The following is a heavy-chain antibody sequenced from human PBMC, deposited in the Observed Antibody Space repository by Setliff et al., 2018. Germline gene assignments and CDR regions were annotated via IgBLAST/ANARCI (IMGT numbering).Heavy chain of an antibody. V-gene: IGHV4-4*07. J-gene: IGHJ6*03. CDR2: IYIGGSA. Sequence: SETLSLTCTVYGGSISSYYWSWIRQPAGKGLEWIGHIYIGGSANYNPSLKSRVTMSIDTSKNQFSLKLNSVTAADMAVYYCAREQWLDPPGYYYMDVWAKGTTVTVSS. D-gene: IGHD6-19*01. CDR3: AREQWLDPPGYYYMDV. CDR1: GGSISSYY.